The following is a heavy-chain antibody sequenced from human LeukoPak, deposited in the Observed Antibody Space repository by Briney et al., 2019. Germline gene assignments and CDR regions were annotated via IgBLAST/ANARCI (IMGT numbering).Heavy chain of an antibody. D-gene: IGHD5-24*01. CDR1: GYTFTSYG. J-gene: IGHJ3*02. CDR2: ISAYNGNT. V-gene: IGHV1-18*01. Sequence: ASVKVSCKASGYTFTSYGISWVRQAPGQGLEWMGWISAYNGNTNYAQKLQGRVTMTTDTSTSTAYMELRSLRSDDTAVYYCARDPKRWLQSGAFDIWGQGTMVTVSS. CDR3: ARDPKRWLQSGAFDI.